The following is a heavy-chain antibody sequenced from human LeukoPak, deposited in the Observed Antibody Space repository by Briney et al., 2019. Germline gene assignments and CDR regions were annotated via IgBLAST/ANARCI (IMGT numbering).Heavy chain of an antibody. CDR3: AREGGYCSSTSCYFDY. CDR2: INPNSGGT. V-gene: IGHV1-2*02. D-gene: IGHD2-2*01. CDR1: GYTFTGYY. J-gene: IGHJ4*02. Sequence: ASVTVSCKASGYTFTGYYMHWVRQAPGQGLEWMGWINPNSGGTNYAQKFQGRVTMTRDTSISTAYMELSRLRSDDTAVCYCAREGGYCSSTSCYFDYWGQGTLVTVSS.